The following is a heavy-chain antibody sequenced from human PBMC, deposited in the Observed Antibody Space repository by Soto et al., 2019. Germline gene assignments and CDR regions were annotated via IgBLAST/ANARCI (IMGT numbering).Heavy chain of an antibody. CDR1: GGSILDSTYY. V-gene: IGHV4-39*01. Sequence: QLLLQESGPGLVKPSETLSLTCTVSGGSILDSTYYWAWIRQSPGKGLEWIGTIFYSGGTFYTPSLKSRVTMSVDTSKNQFSLKLSSVTAADTAVYYCARQASGYSYGWFDPWGQGTLVTVSS. CDR3: ARQASGYSYGWFDP. D-gene: IGHD3-22*01. J-gene: IGHJ5*02. CDR2: IFYSGGT.